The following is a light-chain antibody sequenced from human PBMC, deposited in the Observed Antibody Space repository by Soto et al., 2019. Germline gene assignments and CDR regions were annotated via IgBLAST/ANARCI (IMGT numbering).Light chain of an antibody. CDR2: WAS. J-gene: IGKJ3*01. CDR3: QQYYSTPFT. V-gene: IGKV4-1*01. CDR1: QSVLYSSNNKNY. Sequence: DIVMTQSPDSLAVSLGERATINCKSSQSVLYSSNNKNYLAWYQQKPGQPPKLLIYWASTRESGVPDRFSGSASGTDFTLTNSSLQAEDVAVYYCQQYYSTPFTFGPGTKVDIK.